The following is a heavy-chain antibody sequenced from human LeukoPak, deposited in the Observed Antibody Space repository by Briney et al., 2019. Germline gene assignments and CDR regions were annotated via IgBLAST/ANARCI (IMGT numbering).Heavy chain of an antibody. J-gene: IGHJ4*02. CDR2: ISYSGYT. Sequence: SETLSLTCTVSGGSISSYYCNWIRQPPGKGLEWIGYISYSGYTNYNPSLKSRVTISIDTSKNQFSLKLSSVTAADTAMYYCVRRDSYFDYWGQGSLVTVSS. CDR3: VRRDSYFDY. CDR1: GGSISSYY. V-gene: IGHV4-59*01. D-gene: IGHD3-22*01.